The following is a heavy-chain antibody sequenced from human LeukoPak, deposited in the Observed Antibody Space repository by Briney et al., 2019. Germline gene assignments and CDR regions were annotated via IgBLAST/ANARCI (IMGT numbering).Heavy chain of an antibody. CDR1: GYTFTSYG. CDR2: ISGFNGNI. J-gene: IGHJ3*02. CDR3: ARVPNQYCTSRCYYTAFDI. V-gene: IGHV1-18*01. D-gene: IGHD2/OR15-2a*01. Sequence: ASVKVSCKASGYTFTSYGISWVRQAPGQGLEWMGWISGFNGNINHAQNFQDRVTMTTDTSTSTAYMELRSLRSDDTAVYFCARVPNQYCTSRCYYTAFDIWDQGTMVNVSS.